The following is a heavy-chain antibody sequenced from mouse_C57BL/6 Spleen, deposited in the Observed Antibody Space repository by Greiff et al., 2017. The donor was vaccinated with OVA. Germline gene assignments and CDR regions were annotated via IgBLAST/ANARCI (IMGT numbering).Heavy chain of an antibody. Sequence: VQLQQSGPELVKPGASVKISCKASGYTFTDYYMNWVKQSHGKSLEWIGDINPNNGGTSYNQKFKGKATLTVDKSSSTAYMELRSLTSEDSAVYYCARGDYYGSNPWYFDVWGTGTTVTVSS. CDR1: GYTFTDYY. CDR2: INPNNGGT. V-gene: IGHV1-26*01. J-gene: IGHJ1*03. D-gene: IGHD1-1*01. CDR3: ARGDYYGSNPWYFDV.